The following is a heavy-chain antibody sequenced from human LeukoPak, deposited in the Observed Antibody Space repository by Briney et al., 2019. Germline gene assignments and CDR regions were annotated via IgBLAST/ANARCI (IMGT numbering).Heavy chain of an antibody. V-gene: IGHV3-7*05. J-gene: IGHJ6*02. CDR1: GFTFSSYW. CDR3: ARERRAGGFDYDFWSGYSMTTYYYGMDV. CDR2: IKQDGSEK. D-gene: IGHD3-3*01. Sequence: GGSLRLSCAASGFTFSSYWMSWVRQAPGKGLEWVANIKQDGSEKYYVDSVKGRFTISRDNAKNSLYLQMNSLTREDTAVYYCARERRAGGFDYDFWSGYSMTTYYYGMDVWGQGTTVTVSS.